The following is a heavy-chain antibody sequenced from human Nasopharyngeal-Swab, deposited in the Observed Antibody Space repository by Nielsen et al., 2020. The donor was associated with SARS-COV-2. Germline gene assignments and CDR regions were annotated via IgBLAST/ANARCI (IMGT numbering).Heavy chain of an antibody. CDR3: ASSYYDFWSGYYYHGAFDI. V-gene: IGHV3-9*01. D-gene: IGHD3-3*01. CDR2: ISWNSGSI. J-gene: IGHJ3*02. Sequence: WIRQPPGKGLEWVSGISWNSGSIGYADSVKGRFTISRDNSKNTLYLQMNSLRAEDTAVYYCASSYYDFWSGYYYHGAFDIWGQGTMVTVSS.